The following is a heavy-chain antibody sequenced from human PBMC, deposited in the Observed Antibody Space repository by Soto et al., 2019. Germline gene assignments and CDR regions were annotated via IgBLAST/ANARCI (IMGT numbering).Heavy chain of an antibody. V-gene: IGHV5-51*01. D-gene: IGHD2-2*02. CDR3: ARQGCSSTSCYRLGYYYYYGMDV. CDR2: IYPGDSDT. Sequence: GESLKISFKGSGYSFTSYWIGWVRQMPGKGLEWMGIIYPGDSDTRYSPSFQGQVTISADKSISTAYLQWSSLKASDTAMYYCARQGCSSTSCYRLGYYYYYGMDVWGQGTTVTVSS. J-gene: IGHJ6*02. CDR1: GYSFTSYW.